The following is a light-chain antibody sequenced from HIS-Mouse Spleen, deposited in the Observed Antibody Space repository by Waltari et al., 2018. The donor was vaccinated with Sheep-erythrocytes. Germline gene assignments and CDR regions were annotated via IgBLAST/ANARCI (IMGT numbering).Light chain of an antibody. CDR3: CSYAGSYNHV. J-gene: IGLJ1*01. Sequence: QSALTQPRSVSGSPGQSVTISCTGTSRDVGGYNYFPWYQQHPGKAPKLMTYDVSKRPFGVPDRFSGSKSGNTASLTISGLQAEDEADYYCCSYAGSYNHVFATGTKVTVL. CDR1: SRDVGGYNY. CDR2: DVS. V-gene: IGLV2-11*01.